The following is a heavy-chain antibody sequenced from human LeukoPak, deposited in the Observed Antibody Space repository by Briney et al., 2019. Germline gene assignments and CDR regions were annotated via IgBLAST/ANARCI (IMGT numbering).Heavy chain of an antibody. CDR3: ARLRIAAAGKASWFDP. D-gene: IGHD6-13*01. V-gene: IGHV4-59*01. J-gene: IGHJ5*02. Sequence: PSETLSLTCTVSGGSISSYYWSWIRQPPGKGLEWIGYIYYSGSTNYNPSLKSRVTISVDTSKNQFSLKLSSVTAADTAVYYCARLRIAAAGKASWFDPWGQGTLVTVSS. CDR1: GGSISSYY. CDR2: IYYSGST.